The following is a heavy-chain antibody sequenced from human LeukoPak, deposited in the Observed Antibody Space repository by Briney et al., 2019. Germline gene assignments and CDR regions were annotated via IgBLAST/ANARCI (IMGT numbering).Heavy chain of an antibody. Sequence: GGSLRLSCAASGFSFSSSWMHWVRQVPGKGLEWVSRINDDETSTTYAESVKGRFTISRDNAKNTLFLQMNSLRAEDTAVYYCATTGSRSYYDYGGQGTLVIVSS. CDR3: ATTGSRSYYDY. CDR1: GFSFSSSW. J-gene: IGHJ4*02. V-gene: IGHV3-74*01. CDR2: INDDETST. D-gene: IGHD2-2*01.